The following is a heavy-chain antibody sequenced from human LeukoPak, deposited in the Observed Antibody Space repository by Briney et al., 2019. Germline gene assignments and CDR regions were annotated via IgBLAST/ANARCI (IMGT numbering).Heavy chain of an antibody. CDR2: ISGRSGST. Sequence: GGSLRLSCAASGFTFSNYGMTWVRQAPGKGLEWVSTISGRSGSTYYADAVKGRFTISRDNPKNTLYLQVNSLRAEDTAVYYCTNYYGSGSYCDYWGRGTLVTVSS. CDR3: TNYYGSGSYCDY. D-gene: IGHD3-10*01. CDR1: GFTFSNYG. J-gene: IGHJ4*02. V-gene: IGHV3-23*01.